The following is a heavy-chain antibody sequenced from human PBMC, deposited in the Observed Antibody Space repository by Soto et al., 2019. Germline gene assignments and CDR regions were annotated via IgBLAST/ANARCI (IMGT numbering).Heavy chain of an antibody. V-gene: IGHV4-59*01. CDR1: GGSISSYY. Sequence: SETLSLTCTVSGGSISSYYWRWIRQPPGKGLEWIGYIYYSGSTNYNPSLKSRVTISVDTSKNQFSLKLSSVTAADTAVYYCARERWLQSGGYYYYGMDVWGQGTTVT. J-gene: IGHJ6*02. D-gene: IGHD5-12*01. CDR3: ARERWLQSGGYYYYGMDV. CDR2: IYYSGST.